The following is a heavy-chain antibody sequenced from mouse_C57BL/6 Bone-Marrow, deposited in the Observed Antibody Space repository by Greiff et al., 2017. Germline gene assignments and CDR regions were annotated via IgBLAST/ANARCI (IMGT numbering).Heavy chain of an antibody. V-gene: IGHV5-15*01. CDR2: ISNLAYSI. CDR1: GFTFSDYG. CDR3: ARRNWEGLHYYAMDY. J-gene: IGHJ4*01. Sequence: EVKLVESGGGLVQPGGSLKLSCAASGFTFSDYGMAWVRQAPRKGPEWVAFISNLAYSIYYADTVTGRFTISRENAKNTLYLEMSSLRSEDTAMYYCARRNWEGLHYYAMDYWGQGTSVTVSS. D-gene: IGHD4-1*01.